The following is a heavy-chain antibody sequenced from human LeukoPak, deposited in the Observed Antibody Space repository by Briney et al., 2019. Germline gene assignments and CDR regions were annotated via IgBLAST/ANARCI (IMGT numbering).Heavy chain of an antibody. D-gene: IGHD6-6*01. Sequence: GGSLRLSCASSEFTFTNFWLSWVRQAPGKGLEWVANINEGGSAQYYVDSVKGRFTISRDNAKKSLYLQMDSLRVDDTALYYCASDSFSISSQSTVNFGYWGQGTLVTVSS. J-gene: IGHJ4*02. CDR3: ASDSFSISSQSTVNFGY. CDR1: EFTFTNFW. V-gene: IGHV3-7*01. CDR2: INEGGSAQ.